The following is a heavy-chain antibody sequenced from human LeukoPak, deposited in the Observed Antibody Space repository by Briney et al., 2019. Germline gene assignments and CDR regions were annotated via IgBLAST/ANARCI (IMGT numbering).Heavy chain of an antibody. CDR2: INHSGST. CDR3: ARGVRGVGYFDY. Sequence: SETLSLTCAVYGVSFSGYYWSWIRQPPGKGLEWIGEINHSGSTNYNPSLKSRVTISVDTSKNQFSLKLSSVTAADTAVYYCARGVRGVGYFDYWGQGTLVTVSS. J-gene: IGHJ4*02. CDR1: GVSFSGYY. D-gene: IGHD3-10*01. V-gene: IGHV4-34*01.